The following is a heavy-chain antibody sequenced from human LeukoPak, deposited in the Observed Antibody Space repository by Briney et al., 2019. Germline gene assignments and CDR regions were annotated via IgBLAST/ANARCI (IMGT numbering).Heavy chain of an antibody. CDR3: ARRLDPDY. CDR1: GYSISSGYY. J-gene: IGHJ4*02. Sequence: SETLSLTCAVSGYSISSGYYWGWIRQPPGKGLEWIGSIYHSGSTYYNPSLKSRVTISVDTSKNQFSLKLSSVTAADTAVYYCARRLDPDYWGQGTLVTVSP. D-gene: IGHD4-11*01. V-gene: IGHV4-38-2*01. CDR2: IYHSGST.